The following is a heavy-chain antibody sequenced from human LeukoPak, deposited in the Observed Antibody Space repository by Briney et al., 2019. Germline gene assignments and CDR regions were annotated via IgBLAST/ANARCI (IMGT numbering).Heavy chain of an antibody. V-gene: IGHV4-30-2*01. CDR2: IYHSGST. CDR3: ARQERYYYGMDV. D-gene: IGHD1-26*01. CDR1: GGSISSGGYS. Sequence: SQTLSHTCAVSGGSISSGGYSWSWIRQPPGKGLEWIGYIYHSGSTYYNPSLKSRVTISVDRSKNQFSLKLSSVTAADTAVYDCARQERYYYGMDVWGQGTTVTVPS. J-gene: IGHJ6*02.